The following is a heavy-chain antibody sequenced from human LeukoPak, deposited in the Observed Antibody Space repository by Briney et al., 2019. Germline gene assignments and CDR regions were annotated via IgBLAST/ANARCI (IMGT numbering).Heavy chain of an antibody. V-gene: IGHV4-31*03. CDR3: ARGYSGYENSGLDY. J-gene: IGHJ4*02. Sequence: SETLSLTCTVSGGSISSGGYSWSWIRQHPGKGLEWIGYIYYSGSTYYNPSLKSRVTISVDTSKNQFSLKLSSVTAADTAVYYCARGYSGYENSGLDYWGQGTLVTVSS. CDR2: IYYSGST. CDR1: GGSISSGGYS. D-gene: IGHD5-12*01.